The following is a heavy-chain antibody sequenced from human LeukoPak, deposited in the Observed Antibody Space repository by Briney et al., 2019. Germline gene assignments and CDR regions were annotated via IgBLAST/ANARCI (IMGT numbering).Heavy chain of an antibody. V-gene: IGHV3-33*01. Sequence: GGSLRLSCAASGFTFSSYGMHWVRQAPGKGLEWVAVIWYDGSNKYYADSVKGRFTISRDNSKNALYLQMNSLRAEDTAVYYCARSNYDILTGYSGYFDYWGQGTLVTVSS. CDR1: GFTFSSYG. D-gene: IGHD3-9*01. J-gene: IGHJ4*02. CDR2: IWYDGSNK. CDR3: ARSNYDILTGYSGYFDY.